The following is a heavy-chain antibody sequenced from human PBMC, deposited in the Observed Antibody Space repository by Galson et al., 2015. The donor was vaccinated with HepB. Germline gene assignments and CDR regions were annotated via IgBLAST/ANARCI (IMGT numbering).Heavy chain of an antibody. Sequence: SVKVSCKVSGFTFIRSAVQWVRQVRGQRLEWMGWIDVGSGKTNYAQKFQERVTITRDMSTSTAYMELSSLRSEDTAVYYCVTGQRYSMNWGQGALVTVSS. D-gene: IGHD1-26*01. CDR1: GFTFIRSA. V-gene: IGHV1-58*01. CDR2: IDVGSGKT. CDR3: VTGQRYSMN. J-gene: IGHJ4*02.